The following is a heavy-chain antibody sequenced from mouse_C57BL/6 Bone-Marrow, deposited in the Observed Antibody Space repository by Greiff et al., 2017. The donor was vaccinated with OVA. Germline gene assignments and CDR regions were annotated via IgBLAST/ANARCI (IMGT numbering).Heavy chain of an antibody. J-gene: IGHJ2*01. V-gene: IGHV1-74*01. Sequence: VKLQQPGAELVKPGASVKVSCKASGYTFTSYWMHWVKQRPGQGLEWIGRIHPSDSDTNYNQKFKGKATLTVDKSSSTAYMQLSSLTSEDSEVYYCAIIYYNGPVDNWGQGTTLTVSS. CDR1: GYTFTSYW. CDR2: IHPSDSDT. CDR3: AIIYYNGPVDN. D-gene: IGHD1-1*01.